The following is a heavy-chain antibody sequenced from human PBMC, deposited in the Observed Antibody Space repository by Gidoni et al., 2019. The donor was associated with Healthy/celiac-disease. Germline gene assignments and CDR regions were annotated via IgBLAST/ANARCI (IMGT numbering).Heavy chain of an antibody. V-gene: IGHV1-69*02. CDR2: IIPILGIA. CDR1: GGTFSSYT. D-gene: IGHD3-16*01. Sequence: QVQLVQSGAEVKKPGSSVKVSCKASGGTFSSYTISWVRQAPGQGLEWMGRIIPILGIANYAQKFQGRATITADKSTSTAYMELSSLRSEDTAVYYCARKETFGGIDYWGQGTLVTVSS. J-gene: IGHJ4*02. CDR3: ARKETFGGIDY.